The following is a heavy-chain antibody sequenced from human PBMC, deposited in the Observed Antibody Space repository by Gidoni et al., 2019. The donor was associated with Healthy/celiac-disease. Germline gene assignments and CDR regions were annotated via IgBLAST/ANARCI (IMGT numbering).Heavy chain of an antibody. J-gene: IGHJ6*04. D-gene: IGHD2-2*02. Sequence: QVQLQQWGAGLLKPSETLSLTCAVYGWFFSGYYWSLIRQPPGKGLEWIGELNHSGSTNYNPSLKSRVTISVDTSKNQFSLKLSSVTAADTAVYYCARGYHCSSTSCYSVGGMDVWGKGTTVTVSS. CDR2: LNHSGST. CDR3: ARGYHCSSTSCYSVGGMDV. CDR1: GWFFSGYY. V-gene: IGHV4-34*01.